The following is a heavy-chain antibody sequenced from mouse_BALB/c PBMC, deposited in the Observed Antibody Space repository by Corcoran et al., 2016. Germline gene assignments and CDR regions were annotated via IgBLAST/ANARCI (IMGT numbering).Heavy chain of an antibody. Sequence: QIQLVQSGPELQKPGETVKISCKASGYTFTNYGMNWVKQAPGKGLKWMGWINTYTGEPTYADDFKGRFAFSLETSASTAYLQINNLKNEDMATYFCARLLREAMDYWGQGTSVTVSS. D-gene: IGHD1-1*01. CDR3: ARLLREAMDY. CDR1: GYTFTNYG. CDR2: INTYTGEP. J-gene: IGHJ4*01. V-gene: IGHV9-1*02.